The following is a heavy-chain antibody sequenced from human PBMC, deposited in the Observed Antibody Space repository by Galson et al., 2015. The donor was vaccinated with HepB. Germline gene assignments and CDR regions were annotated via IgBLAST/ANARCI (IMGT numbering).Heavy chain of an antibody. V-gene: IGHV4-30-4*07. CDR1: GGSISSGGYS. D-gene: IGHD6-13*01. J-gene: IGHJ4*02. Sequence: TLSLTCAASGGSISSGGYSWSWIRQPPGKGLEWIGYIYYSGSTYYNPSLKSRVTISVDTSKNQFSLKLSSVTAADTAAYYCARVSGIAAADYWGQGTLVTVSS. CDR3: ARVSGIAAADY. CDR2: IYYSGST.